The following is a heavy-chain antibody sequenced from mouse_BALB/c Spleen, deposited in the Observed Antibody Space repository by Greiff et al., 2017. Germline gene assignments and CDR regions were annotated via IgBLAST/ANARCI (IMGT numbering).Heavy chain of an antibody. CDR2: ISSGGST. J-gene: IGHJ3*01. Sequence: EVKVVESGGGLVKPGGSLKLSCAASGFTFSSYAMSWVRQTPEKRLEWVASISSGGSTYYPDSVKGRFTISRDNARNILYLQMSSLRSEDTAMYYCARGIIYYGYERAFAYWGQGTLVTVSA. CDR1: GFTFSSYA. V-gene: IGHV5-6-5*01. CDR3: ARGIIYYGYERAFAY. D-gene: IGHD2-2*01.